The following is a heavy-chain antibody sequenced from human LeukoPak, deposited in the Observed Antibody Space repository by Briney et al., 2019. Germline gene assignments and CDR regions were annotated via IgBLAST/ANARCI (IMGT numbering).Heavy chain of an antibody. CDR3: ARDALRAGPEGFYDYVWGSYADP. CDR2: ISAYNGNT. Sequence: ASVKVSCKAFGHTFTSYGISWVRQAPGQGLEWMGWISAYNGNTNYAQKLQGRVTMTTDTSTSTAYMELRSLRSDDTAVYYCARDALRAGPEGFYDYVWGSYADPWGQGTLVTVSS. CDR1: GHTFTSYG. J-gene: IGHJ5*02. V-gene: IGHV1-18*01. D-gene: IGHD3-16*01.